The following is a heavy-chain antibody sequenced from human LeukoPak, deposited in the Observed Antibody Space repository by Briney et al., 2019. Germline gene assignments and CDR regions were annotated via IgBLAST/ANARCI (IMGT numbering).Heavy chain of an antibody. J-gene: IGHJ3*02. CDR3: ARARTGSTDYYDSSGYYYGDAFDI. CDR2: IIPILGIA. CDR1: GGTFSSYA. Sequence: ASVKVSCKASGGTFSSYAISWVRQAPGQGLEWMGRIIPILGIANYAQKFQGRVTITADKSTSTAYMELSSLRSEDTAVYYCARARTGSTDYYDSSGYYYGDAFDIWGQGTMVTVSS. V-gene: IGHV1-69*04. D-gene: IGHD3-22*01.